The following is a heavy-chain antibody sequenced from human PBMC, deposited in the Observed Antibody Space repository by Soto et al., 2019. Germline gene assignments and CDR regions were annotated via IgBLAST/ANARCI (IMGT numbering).Heavy chain of an antibody. V-gene: IGHV1-8*01. Sequence: GASVKVSCKASGYTFTSYDINWVRQATGQGLEWMGWMNPNSGNTGYAQKFQGRVTMTRNTSISTAYMELSSLRSEDTAVYYCARGAKVGWLRFPLDNWFDPWGQGTLVTVSS. CDR2: MNPNSGNT. D-gene: IGHD5-12*01. CDR1: GYTFTSYD. J-gene: IGHJ5*02. CDR3: ARGAKVGWLRFPLDNWFDP.